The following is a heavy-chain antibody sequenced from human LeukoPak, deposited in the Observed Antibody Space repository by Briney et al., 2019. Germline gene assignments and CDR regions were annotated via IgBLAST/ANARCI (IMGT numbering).Heavy chain of an antibody. CDR2: INHSGST. Sequence: SETLSLTCAVYGGSFSGYYWSWIRQPPGKGLEWIGEINHSGSTNYNPSLKSRVTISVDTSKNQFSLKLSSVTAADAVVYYCARGYLGSGWFDPWGQGTLVTVSS. J-gene: IGHJ5*02. D-gene: IGHD7-27*01. CDR3: ARGYLGSGWFDP. V-gene: IGHV4-34*01. CDR1: GGSFSGYY.